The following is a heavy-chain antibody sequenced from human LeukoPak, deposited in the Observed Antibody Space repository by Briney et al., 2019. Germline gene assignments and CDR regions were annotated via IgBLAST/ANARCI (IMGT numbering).Heavy chain of an antibody. V-gene: IGHV1-8*01. D-gene: IGHD3-9*01. CDR2: MNPNSGNT. J-gene: IGHJ6*02. CDR3: ARGINILTGYYYYGMDV. CDR1: GYTFTSYD. Sequence: ASVKVSCKASGYTFTSYDINWVRQATGQGLEWMGWMNPNSGNTGYAQKFQGRVTMTRNTSISTAYMELSSLRSEDTAVYYCARGINILTGYYYYGMDVWGQGTTVTVSS.